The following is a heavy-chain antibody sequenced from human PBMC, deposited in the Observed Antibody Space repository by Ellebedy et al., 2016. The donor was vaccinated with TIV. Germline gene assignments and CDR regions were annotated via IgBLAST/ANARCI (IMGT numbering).Heavy chain of an antibody. CDR2: IYPGDSDT. CDR1: GYSFTSYW. Sequence: GESLKISCKGSGYSFTSYWIGWVRQMPRKGLEWMGIIYPGDSDTRYSPSFQGQVTISADKSISTAYLQWSSLKASDTAMYYCARPRRGLDCSGGSCYSRADAFDIWGQGTMVTVSS. CDR3: ARPRRGLDCSGGSCYSRADAFDI. D-gene: IGHD2-15*01. J-gene: IGHJ3*02. V-gene: IGHV5-51*01.